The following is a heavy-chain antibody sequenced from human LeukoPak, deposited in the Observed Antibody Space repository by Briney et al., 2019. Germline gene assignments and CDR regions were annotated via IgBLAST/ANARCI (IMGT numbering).Heavy chain of an antibody. D-gene: IGHD3-10*01. CDR2: ISGSGGST. V-gene: IGHV3-23*01. CDR1: GGSFSGYY. CDR3: AKVSLLWFGELLFDGGYFDY. J-gene: IGHJ4*02. Sequence: PSETLSLTCAVYGGSFSGYYWSWVRQAPGKGLEWVSAISGSGGSTYYADSVKGRFTISRDNSKNTLYLQMNSLRAEDTAVYYCAKVSLLWFGELLFDGGYFDYWGQGTLVTVSS.